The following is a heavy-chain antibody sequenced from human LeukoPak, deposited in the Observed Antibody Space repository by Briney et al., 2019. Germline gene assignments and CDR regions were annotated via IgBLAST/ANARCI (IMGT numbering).Heavy chain of an antibody. Sequence: PSETLSLTCAVYGGSFSGYYWSWIRQPPGKGLEWIGEINHSGSTNYNPSLKSRVTISVDTSKNQFSLKLSSVTAADTAVYYCARGVLAAIKGSTTGWFDPWGQGTLVTVSS. J-gene: IGHJ5*02. CDR3: ARGVLAAIKGSTTGWFDP. V-gene: IGHV4-34*01. CDR2: INHSGST. D-gene: IGHD2-2*01. CDR1: GGSFSGYY.